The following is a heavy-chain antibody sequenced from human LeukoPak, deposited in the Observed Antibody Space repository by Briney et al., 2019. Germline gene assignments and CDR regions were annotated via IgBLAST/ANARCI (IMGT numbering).Heavy chain of an antibody. CDR3: ARKLRYFDY. Sequence: PSGTLSLTCAVSGGSIINSNWWSWVRQPPGKGLEWIGEIDHSGSTSYNPSLKSRVTMSVDRSQNQFSLRLSTVTAADTAVYYCARKLRYFDYWGQGTLVTVSS. V-gene: IGHV4-4*02. CDR2: IDHSGST. CDR1: GGSIINSNW. J-gene: IGHJ4*02. D-gene: IGHD3-9*01.